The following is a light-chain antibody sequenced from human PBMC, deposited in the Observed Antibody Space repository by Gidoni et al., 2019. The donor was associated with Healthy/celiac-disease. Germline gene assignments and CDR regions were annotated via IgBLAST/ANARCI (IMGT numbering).Light chain of an antibody. J-gene: IGKJ1*01. CDR2: KAS. CDR3: QQYNSYWT. V-gene: IGKV1-5*03. Sequence: DIQLTQSPSTLSASVGDRVTITCRAGQSISSWLAWYQQKPGKDPKLLIYKASSLESGVPSRFSGSGSGTEFTLTINNLQPDDFATYYCQQYNSYWTFGQGTQVEIK. CDR1: QSISSW.